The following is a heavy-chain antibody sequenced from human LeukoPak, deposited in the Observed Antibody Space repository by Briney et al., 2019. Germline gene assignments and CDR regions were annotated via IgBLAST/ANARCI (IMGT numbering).Heavy chain of an antibody. CDR2: ISHSGST. CDR1: GGSFSGYY. V-gene: IGHV4-34*01. Sequence: SETLSLTCAVYGGSFSGYYWSWIRQPPGMGLEWIGEISHSGSTNYNPSLKSRVTISVDTSKNQFSLKLSSVTAADTAVYYCAGVVPAAIDYYYYMDVWGKGTTVTVSS. D-gene: IGHD2-2*02. J-gene: IGHJ6*03. CDR3: AGVVPAAIDYYYYMDV.